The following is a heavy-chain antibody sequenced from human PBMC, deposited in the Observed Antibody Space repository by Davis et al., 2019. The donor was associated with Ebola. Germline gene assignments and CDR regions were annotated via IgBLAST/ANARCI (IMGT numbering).Heavy chain of an antibody. Sequence: AASVKVSCKASGYTFTSYYMHWVRQAPGQGLEWMGIINPSGGSTSYAQKFQGRVTMTRDTSTRTVYMELRGLASDDMAVYYCARCNYDFWTGIGAGYYGMDVWGQGTRVTVSS. J-gene: IGHJ6*02. V-gene: IGHV1-46*01. CDR2: INPSGGST. D-gene: IGHD3-3*01. CDR3: ARCNYDFWTGIGAGYYGMDV. CDR1: GYTFTSYY.